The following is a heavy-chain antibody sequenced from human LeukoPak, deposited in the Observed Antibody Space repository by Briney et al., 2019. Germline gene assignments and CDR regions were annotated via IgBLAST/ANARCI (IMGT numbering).Heavy chain of an antibody. CDR1: GYTFTSYY. V-gene: IGHV1-46*01. CDR3: ARVNNYYDSSGYYSAEYFQH. D-gene: IGHD3-22*01. J-gene: IGHJ1*01. Sequence: ASVKVSCKASGYTFTSYYMHWVRQAPGQGLEWMGIINHSGGSTSYAQKFQGRVTMTRDTSTSTVYMELSSLRSEDTAVYYCARVNNYYDSSGYYSAEYFQHWGQGTLVTVSS. CDR2: INHSGGST.